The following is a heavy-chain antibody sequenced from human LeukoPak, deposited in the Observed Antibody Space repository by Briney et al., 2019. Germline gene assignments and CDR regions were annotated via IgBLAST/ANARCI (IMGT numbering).Heavy chain of an antibody. Sequence: SETLSLTCTVSGGSISSSSYYWGWIRQPPGKGLEWIGSIYYSGSTYYNPSLKSRVTISVDTSKNQFSLKLSSVTAADTAVYYCARENVYYDFWSGYYQRTIGGQGWFDPWGQGTLVTVSS. CDR3: ARENVYYDFWSGYYQRTIGGQGWFDP. CDR1: GGSISSSSYY. D-gene: IGHD3-3*01. V-gene: IGHV4-39*07. CDR2: IYYSGST. J-gene: IGHJ5*02.